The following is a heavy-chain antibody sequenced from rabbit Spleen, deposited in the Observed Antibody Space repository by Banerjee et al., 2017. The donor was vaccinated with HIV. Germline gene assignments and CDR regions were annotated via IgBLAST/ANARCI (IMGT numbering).Heavy chain of an antibody. CDR1: GFSFSSSYD. CDR3: AREGSGQVFFNL. CDR2: IYTGNGKT. D-gene: IGHD4-1*01. V-gene: IGHV1S45*01. J-gene: IGHJ4*01. Sequence: QEQLVESGGGLVKPGASLTLTCTASGFSFSSSYDMCWVRQAPGKGLEWIGCIYTGNGKTYYASWAKGRFTISKSSSTTVTLQMNSLTAADTATYFCAREGSGQVFFNLWGPGTLVTVS.